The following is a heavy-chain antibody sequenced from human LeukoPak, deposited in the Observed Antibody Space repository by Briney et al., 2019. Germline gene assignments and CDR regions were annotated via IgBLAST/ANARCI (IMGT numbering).Heavy chain of an antibody. CDR3: ARDRGLGLPTWFTS. CDR1: GFPFSSYS. CDR2: IDLNGNHI. J-gene: IGHJ5*01. D-gene: IGHD2-15*01. V-gene: IGHV3-21*01. Sequence: GSLRLSCVGSGFPFSSYSMNWVRQAPGKGLEWVSSIDLNGNHINYSDSVKDRFTISRDNAKNSLFLQMASLRVEDTAVYYCARDRGLGLPTWFTSWGQGTLVTVSS.